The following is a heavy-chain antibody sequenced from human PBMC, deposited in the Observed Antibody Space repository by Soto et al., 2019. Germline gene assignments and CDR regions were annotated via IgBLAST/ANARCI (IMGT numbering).Heavy chain of an antibody. D-gene: IGHD6-13*01. CDR1: GFTFSPYS. CDR2: ISGSGKTI. Sequence: EVQLEESGGGLVQRGGSLRLSCAASGFTFSPYSMNWVRQAPGKGLEWVSYISGSGKTIYYADSVKGRFTVSRDNAKNSLYLHMNSLRDEDTGVYSCARAVSGTSPFDYWGQGSLVTVSS. V-gene: IGHV3-48*02. J-gene: IGHJ4*02. CDR3: ARAVSGTSPFDY.